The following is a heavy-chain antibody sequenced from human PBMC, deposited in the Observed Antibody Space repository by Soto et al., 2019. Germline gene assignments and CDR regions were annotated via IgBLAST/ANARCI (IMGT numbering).Heavy chain of an antibody. CDR2: IIPILGIA. J-gene: IGHJ4*02. D-gene: IGHD2-21*02. CDR1: GGTFSSYT. CDR3: ARSCGGDCYSDY. Sequence: SVKVSCKASGGTFSSYTISWVRQAPGQGLEWMGRIIPILGIANYAQKFQGRVTITADKSTSTAYMELSSLRSEDTAVYYCARSCGGDCYSDYWGQGTLVTVSS. V-gene: IGHV1-69*02.